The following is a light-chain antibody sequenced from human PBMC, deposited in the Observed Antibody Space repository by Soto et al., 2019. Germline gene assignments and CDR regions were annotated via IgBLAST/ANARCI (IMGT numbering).Light chain of an antibody. CDR2: GAS. CDR3: QNYDSSPYT. J-gene: IGKJ2*01. CDR1: QSAASNS. V-gene: IGKV3-20*01. Sequence: ETVLTQSPGTLSLSPGETATLSCRASQSAASNSLAWYQQKPGQAPRLLVYGASGRATDIPDRFSGRGSGTDFTLTINRLEPEDFAVYYCQNYDSSPYTFGQGTKLEIK.